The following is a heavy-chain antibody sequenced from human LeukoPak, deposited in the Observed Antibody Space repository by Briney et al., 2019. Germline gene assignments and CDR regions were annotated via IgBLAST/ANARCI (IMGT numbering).Heavy chain of an antibody. V-gene: IGHV1-18*01. CDR1: GYTFTSYG. Sequence: GASVKVSCKASGYTFTSYGISWVRQAPGQGLEWMGWISAYNGNTNYAQKLQGRVTMTTDTSTSTAYMELRSLRSDDTAVYYCARDVAFIAARALFDYWGQGTLVTVSS. J-gene: IGHJ4*02. CDR3: ARDVAFIAARALFDY. D-gene: IGHD6-6*01. CDR2: ISAYNGNT.